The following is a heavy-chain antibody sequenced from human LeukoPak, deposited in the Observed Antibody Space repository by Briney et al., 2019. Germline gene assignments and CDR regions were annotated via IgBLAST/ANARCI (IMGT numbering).Heavy chain of an antibody. Sequence: PGGSLRLSCAASGFTFSDHYMDWVRQAPGKELEWVGRSRDKTSSYTTEYAASVKGRFTISRDDSKNSLYLQMNSLKTEDTAVYYCARNLDDGSADYWGQGTLVTVSS. CDR1: GFTFSDHY. CDR3: ARNLDDGSADY. J-gene: IGHJ4*02. CDR2: SRDKTSSYTT. D-gene: IGHD1-26*01. V-gene: IGHV3-72*01.